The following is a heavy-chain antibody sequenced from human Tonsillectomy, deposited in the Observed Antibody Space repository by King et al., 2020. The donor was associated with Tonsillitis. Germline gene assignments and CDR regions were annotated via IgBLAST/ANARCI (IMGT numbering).Heavy chain of an antibody. CDR1: GFTFSSYS. D-gene: IGHD2-21*01. V-gene: IGHV3-21*01. J-gene: IGHJ4*02. CDR2: ISSSSSYI. Sequence: VQLVESGGGLVKPGGSLRLSCAASGFTFSSYSMNWVRQAPGKGLEWVSSISSSSSYIYYADSVKGRFTISRDNAKNSLYLQMNSLRAEDTAVYYCAARGPLLWWSNTDYWGQGTLVTVSS. CDR3: AARGPLLWWSNTDY.